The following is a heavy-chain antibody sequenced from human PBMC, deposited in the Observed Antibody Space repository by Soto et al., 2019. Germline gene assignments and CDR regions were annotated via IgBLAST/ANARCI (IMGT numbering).Heavy chain of an antibody. J-gene: IGHJ4*02. Sequence: AGGSLRLSCAASGFTIGKYTMGWVRQAPGKGLEWVAESYSTGGTEYADSVKGRFTISRDNSKNTLFLQMNSLGVEDTALYYCERDREPDGIWTFDSWGQGTLVTVSS. D-gene: IGHD3-9*01. CDR1: GFTIGKYT. V-gene: IGHV3-23*01. CDR2: SYSTGGT. CDR3: ERDREPDGIWTFDS.